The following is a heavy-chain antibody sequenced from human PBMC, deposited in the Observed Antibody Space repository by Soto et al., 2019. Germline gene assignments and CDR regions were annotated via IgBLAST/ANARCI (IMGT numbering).Heavy chain of an antibody. CDR3: ARGDYGTGGYPFPYFDY. J-gene: IGHJ4*02. CDR1: GYSFTGYY. CDR2: INPDSGAT. D-gene: IGHD2-8*02. V-gene: IGHV1-2*02. Sequence: HEHLVQSGAEVKRPGASLKVSCKASGYSFTGYYIHWVRQAPGQGLECMGWINPDSGATNYAQNFQGRVTLTSDTSISTASMDLTSLTSDDTAVYYCARGDYGTGGYPFPYFDYWGQGTLVIVSS.